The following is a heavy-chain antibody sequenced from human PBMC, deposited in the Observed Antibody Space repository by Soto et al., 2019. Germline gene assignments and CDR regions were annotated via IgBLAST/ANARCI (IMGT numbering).Heavy chain of an antibody. CDR1: GFTFSDYY. J-gene: IGHJ5*02. Sequence: PGGSLRLSCAASGFTFSDYYMSWIRQAPGKGLEWVSYISSSGSTIYYADSVKGRFTISRDNAKNSLYLQMNSLRAEDTAVYYCARTNAHGYCSGGSCYSKDYNWFDPWGQGTLDTVSS. V-gene: IGHV3-11*01. CDR3: ARTNAHGYCSGGSCYSKDYNWFDP. CDR2: ISSSGSTI. D-gene: IGHD2-15*01.